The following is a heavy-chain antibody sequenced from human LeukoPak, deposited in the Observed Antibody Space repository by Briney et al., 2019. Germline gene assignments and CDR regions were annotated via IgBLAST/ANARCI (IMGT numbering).Heavy chain of an antibody. CDR1: GYTFTSYD. J-gene: IGHJ4*02. Sequence: ASVNVSCKASGYTFTSYDINWVRQATGQGLEWMAWMNPNSGNTGYAPKFQGRVTMTTDTSTSTAYMELRSLRSDDTAVYYCARAHIAAPDYWGQGTLVTVSS. V-gene: IGHV1-8*01. CDR3: ARAHIAAPDY. D-gene: IGHD6-13*01. CDR2: MNPNSGNT.